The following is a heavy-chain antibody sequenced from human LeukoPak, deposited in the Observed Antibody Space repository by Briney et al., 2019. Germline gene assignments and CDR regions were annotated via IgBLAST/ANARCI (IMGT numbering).Heavy chain of an antibody. CDR2: ISSSSSYI. CDR1: RFTFGSYS. J-gene: IGHJ4*02. V-gene: IGHV3-21*01. Sequence: GGSLRLSCAASRFTFGSYSMNWVRQAPGKGLEWVSSISSSSSYIYYADSVKGRFTISRDNAKNSLYLQMNSLRAEDTAVYYCARDFSNYVIIDYWGQGTLVTVSS. CDR3: ARDFSNYVIIDY. D-gene: IGHD4-11*01.